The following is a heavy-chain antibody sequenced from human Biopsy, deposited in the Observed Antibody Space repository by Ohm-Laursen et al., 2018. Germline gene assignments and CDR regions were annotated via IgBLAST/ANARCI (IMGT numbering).Heavy chain of an antibody. CDR2: ISPYNDKT. D-gene: IGHD2/OR15-2a*01. Sequence: ASVKVSCNASGYTFTSYDISWVRQAPGQGLEWMGWISPYNDKTSYPPKLQDRVTMTADTSTNTAHMELRSLRSDDTAVYYCARAFCTSTTCYGLLDNWGQGTVVTVSS. J-gene: IGHJ4*02. CDR3: ARAFCTSTTCYGLLDN. V-gene: IGHV1-18*01. CDR1: GYTFTSYD.